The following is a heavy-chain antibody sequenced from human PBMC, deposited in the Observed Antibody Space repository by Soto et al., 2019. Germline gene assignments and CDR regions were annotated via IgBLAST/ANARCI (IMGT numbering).Heavy chain of an antibody. V-gene: IGHV1-69*13. CDR1: GGTFSSYA. D-gene: IGHD6-6*01. CDR3: ARNPIIEYSSSSGAFDN. Sequence: GASVKVSCKASGGTFSSYAISWVRQAPGQGLEWMGGIIPIFGTANYAQKFQGRVTITADESTSTAYMELSSLRSEDTAVYYCARNPIIEYSSSSGAFDNWGQGTMVTASS. J-gene: IGHJ3*02. CDR2: IIPIFGTA.